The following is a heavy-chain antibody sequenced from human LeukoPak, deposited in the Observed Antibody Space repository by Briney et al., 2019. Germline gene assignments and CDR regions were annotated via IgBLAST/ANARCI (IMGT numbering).Heavy chain of an antibody. Sequence: GGPLRLSCAASGFTFSSHWMTWVRQAPGKGLEWVANIKEDESEKYYVDSVKGRFTTSRDNAKNSLYLQMNSLRVEDTAVYYCARDRAADYWGQGTLVTVSS. D-gene: IGHD2-15*01. CDR1: GFTFSSHW. CDR2: IKEDESEK. J-gene: IGHJ4*02. CDR3: ARDRAADY. V-gene: IGHV3-7*01.